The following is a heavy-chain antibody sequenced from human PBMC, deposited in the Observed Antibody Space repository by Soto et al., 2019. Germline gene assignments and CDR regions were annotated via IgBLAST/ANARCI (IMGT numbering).Heavy chain of an antibody. CDR2: INGRATST. CDR1: GFSLSDYE. J-gene: IGHJ4*02. V-gene: IGHV3-48*03. Sequence: DVQLVESGGGLVQPGGSLRISCTASGFSLSDYEMNWVRQAPGQGLEWVSYINGRATSTYYAESVEGRFTISRDNAKNSLYLQMNSLRVEATGVYYCARDRGVVAVWGQGTQVTVSS. D-gene: IGHD3-10*01. CDR3: ARDRGVVAV.